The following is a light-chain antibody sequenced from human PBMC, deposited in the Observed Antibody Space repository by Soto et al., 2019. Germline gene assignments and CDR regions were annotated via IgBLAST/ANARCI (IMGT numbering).Light chain of an antibody. CDR1: QSVGKNY. V-gene: IGKV3-20*01. CDR2: GAS. Sequence: EIVLTQSPGTLSLSPGERATLSCRASQSVGKNYLAWYQQKSGRAPRLLIHGASNRATGIPDRFSGSGSGTDFTLTISRLEPEDFVAYYCQQYAASPLTFGGGTKVDIK. CDR3: QQYAASPLT. J-gene: IGKJ4*01.